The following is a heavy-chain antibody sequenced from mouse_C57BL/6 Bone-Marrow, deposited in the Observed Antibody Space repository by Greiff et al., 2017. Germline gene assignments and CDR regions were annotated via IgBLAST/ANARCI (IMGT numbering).Heavy chain of an antibody. CDR1: GFTFSNYW. CDR2: IRLKSDNYAT. CDR3: TDGNSFDY. V-gene: IGHV6-3*01. J-gene: IGHJ2*01. Sequence: EVKVVESGGGLVQPGGSMKLSCVASGFTFSNYWMNWVRQSPEKGLEWVAQIRLKSDNYATHYAESVKGRFTISRDDSKSSVYLQMNNLRAEDTGIYYCTDGNSFDYWGQGTTLTVSS. D-gene: IGHD2-1*01.